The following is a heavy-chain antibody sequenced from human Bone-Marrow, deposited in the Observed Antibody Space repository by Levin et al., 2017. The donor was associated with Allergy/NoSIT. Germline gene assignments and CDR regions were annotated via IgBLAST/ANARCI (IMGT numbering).Heavy chain of an antibody. CDR2: ISYDGSNK. J-gene: IGHJ4*02. CDR1: GFTFSSYA. CDR3: ARDGVSPEYYFDY. Sequence: GESLKISCAASGFTFSSYAMHWVRQAPGKGLEWVAVISYDGSNKYYADSVKGRFTISRDNSKNTLYLQMNSLRAEDTAVYYCARDGVSPEYYFDYWGQGTLVTVSS. V-gene: IGHV3-30-3*01. D-gene: IGHD6-13*01.